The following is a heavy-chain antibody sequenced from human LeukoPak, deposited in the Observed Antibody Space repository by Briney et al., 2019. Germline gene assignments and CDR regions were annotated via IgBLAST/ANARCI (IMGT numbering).Heavy chain of an antibody. J-gene: IGHJ5*02. D-gene: IGHD2-8*01. CDR3: ARHKEWYDWLDP. CDR2: SYYSGRT. CDR1: GDSFSSNDYH. V-gene: IGHV4-39*01. Sequence: PSETLSLKCTVSGDSFSSNDYHWGWIRQPPGKELEWIGISYYSGRTFYNPSLKGRVIISVDTYKNQFSLILTSATAADTAVYYCARHKEWYDWLDPWGQGTLVIVSS.